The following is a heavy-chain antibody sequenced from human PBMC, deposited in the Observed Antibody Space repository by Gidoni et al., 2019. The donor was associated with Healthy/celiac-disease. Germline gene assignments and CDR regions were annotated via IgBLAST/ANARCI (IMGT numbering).Heavy chain of an antibody. D-gene: IGHD3-9*01. CDR1: GFTFSSYS. Sequence: EVQLVESGGGLVQPGGSLRLSCAASGFTFSSYSMNWVRQAPGKGLEWVSYISSSSSTIYYADSVKGRFTISRDNAKNSLYLQMNSLRAEDTAVYYCARVLEPDILTGYYIGYFDYWGQGTLVTVSS. V-gene: IGHV3-48*01. J-gene: IGHJ4*02. CDR3: ARVLEPDILTGYYIGYFDY. CDR2: ISSSSSTI.